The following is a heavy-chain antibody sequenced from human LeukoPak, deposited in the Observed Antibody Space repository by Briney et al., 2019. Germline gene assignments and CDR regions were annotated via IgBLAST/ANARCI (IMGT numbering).Heavy chain of an antibody. CDR1: GFTFSSYS. CDR2: ISSRSSYI. V-gene: IGHV3-21*01. CDR3: AGPGGVNEMGYGDYAFDY. J-gene: IGHJ4*02. Sequence: GGSLRLSCAASGFTFSSYSMNWVRQAPGKGLEWVSSISSRSSYISYADSVKGRFTISRDNAKNSLYLQMNSLRAEDTAVYYCAGPGGVNEMGYGDYAFDYWGQGTLVTVSS. D-gene: IGHD4-17*01.